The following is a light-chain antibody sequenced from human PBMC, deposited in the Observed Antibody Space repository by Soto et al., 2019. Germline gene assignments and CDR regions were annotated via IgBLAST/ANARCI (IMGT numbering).Light chain of an antibody. V-gene: IGLV2-8*01. CDR3: SSYAGSNNFDV. Sequence: QSVLTQPPSASGSPGQSVTISCTGTSSDVCGYNYVSWYQQHPGKAPKLMIYEVSKRPSGVPDRFSGSKSGNTASLTVSGLQAEDEADYYCSSYAGSNNFDVFGTGTKVTVL. CDR1: SSDVCGYNY. J-gene: IGLJ1*01. CDR2: EVS.